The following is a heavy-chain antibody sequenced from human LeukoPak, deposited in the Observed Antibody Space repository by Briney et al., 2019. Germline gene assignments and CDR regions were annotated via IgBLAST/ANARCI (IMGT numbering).Heavy chain of an antibody. Sequence: PGRSLRLSCAASGFTFSSYGMHWVRQAPGKGLEWVAVIWYDGSNKYYADSVKGRFTISRDNSKNTLYLQMNSLRAEDTAVYYCAKDRTAGYDGLVDYWGQGTLVTVSS. CDR3: AKDRTAGYDGLVDY. CDR1: GFTFSSYG. V-gene: IGHV3-33*06. J-gene: IGHJ4*02. CDR2: IWYDGSNK. D-gene: IGHD5-12*01.